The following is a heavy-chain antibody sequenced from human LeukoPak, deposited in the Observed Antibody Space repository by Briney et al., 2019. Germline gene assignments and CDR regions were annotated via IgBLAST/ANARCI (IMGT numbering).Heavy chain of an antibody. CDR2: IYYSGST. J-gene: IGHJ4*02. CDR3: ARDIADSSGYPSDY. V-gene: IGHV4-39*07. D-gene: IGHD3-22*01. Sequence: SETLSLTCTVSGGSISSSSYYWGWIRQPPGKGLEWIGSIYYSGSTYYNPSLKSRVTISVDTSKDQFSLKLSSVTAADTAVYYCARDIADSSGYPSDYWGQGTLVTVSS. CDR1: GGSISSSSYY.